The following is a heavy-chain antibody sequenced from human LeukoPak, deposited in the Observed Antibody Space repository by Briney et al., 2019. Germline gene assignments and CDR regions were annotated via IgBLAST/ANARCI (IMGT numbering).Heavy chain of an antibody. CDR3: AKVHSGNYGGGAYYFDY. Sequence: VGSPRLSCAAAGFTFTDYSMNCVRQAPGQGLEWVSTISSDSGHIYYADSVKGRFTISRDNAENSLYLQMNSLIAEDTAVYYCAKVHSGNYGGGAYYFDYWGQGTLVTVSS. V-gene: IGHV3-21*04. J-gene: IGHJ4*02. CDR1: GFTFTDYS. CDR2: ISSDSGHI. D-gene: IGHD1-26*01.